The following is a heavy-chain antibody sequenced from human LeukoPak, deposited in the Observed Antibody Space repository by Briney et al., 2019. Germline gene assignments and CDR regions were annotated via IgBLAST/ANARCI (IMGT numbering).Heavy chain of an antibody. CDR2: ISSSSSTI. CDR3: ARISSSTMVRGAKPYGMDV. D-gene: IGHD3-10*01. J-gene: IGHJ6*02. CDR1: GFTFSTYS. Sequence: GGSLRLSCAASGFTFSTYSMNWVRQAPWKGLEWVSYISSSSSTIYYADSVKGRFTISRDNAKNSLYLQMNSLRDEDTAVYYCARISSSTMVRGAKPYGMDVWGQGTTVTVSS. V-gene: IGHV3-48*02.